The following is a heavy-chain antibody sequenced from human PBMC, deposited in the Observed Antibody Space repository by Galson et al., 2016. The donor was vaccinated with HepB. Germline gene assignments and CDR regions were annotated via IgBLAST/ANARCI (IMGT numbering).Heavy chain of an antibody. CDR3: AKDRAGSISWGFGT. Sequence: LRLSCAASGFTFSNYAMNWVRQAPGKGLQWVSTISDSGSSTYYADSVQGRFTISRDNSKNTLYLQMNSLRAEDTAVYYCAKDRAGSISWGFGTWGQGALVTVSS. V-gene: IGHV3-23*01. CDR2: ISDSGSST. CDR1: GFTFSNYA. D-gene: IGHD3-10*01. J-gene: IGHJ5*02.